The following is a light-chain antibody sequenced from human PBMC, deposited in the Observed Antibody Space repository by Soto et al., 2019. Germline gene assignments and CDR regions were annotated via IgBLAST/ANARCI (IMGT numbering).Light chain of an antibody. CDR3: QQYNNWPLT. CDR2: SAS. V-gene: IGKV1-27*01. Sequence: TQSPTPLSSSVGDSVTITWQASHGINNYLAWYQQKPGKVPVLLIYSASTLTAGIPSRFSGSGAGTEFTLTISSLQSEDFAVYYCQQYNNWPLTFGHGTKVDIK. CDR1: HGINNY. J-gene: IGKJ3*01.